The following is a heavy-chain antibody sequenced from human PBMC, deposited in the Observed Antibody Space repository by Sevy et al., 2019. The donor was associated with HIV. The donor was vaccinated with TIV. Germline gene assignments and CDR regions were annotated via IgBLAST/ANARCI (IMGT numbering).Heavy chain of an antibody. V-gene: IGHV3-30*18. D-gene: IGHD3-10*02. CDR2: ISSDGINH. Sequence: GGSLRLSCSAFGFNFQTFGMHWIRQAPGKGPEWLAVISSDGINHNYVASVKGRFTIYRDNSKSLLFLQMNSLTPNDTAVYFCTKESLRGTYIRGDFDHWGQGTLVTVSS. J-gene: IGHJ4*02. CDR3: TKESLRGTYIRGDFDH. CDR1: GFNFQTFG.